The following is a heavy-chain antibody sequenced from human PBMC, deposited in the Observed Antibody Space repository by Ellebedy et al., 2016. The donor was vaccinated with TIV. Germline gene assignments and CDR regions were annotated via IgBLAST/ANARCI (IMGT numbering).Heavy chain of an antibody. CDR3: ARGNRTTEHWFFDL. D-gene: IGHD1-14*01. CDR1: GGSFSGYC. J-gene: IGHJ2*01. Sequence: SETLSLTCAVNGGSFSGYCWSWIRQSPGKGLEWIGETVNSGSTHYNPSLTSRVTIPEDTSMNQFSLTLSSVTAADTAVYYCARGNRTTEHWFFDLWGRGTLVTVSS. V-gene: IGHV4-34*01. CDR2: TVNSGST.